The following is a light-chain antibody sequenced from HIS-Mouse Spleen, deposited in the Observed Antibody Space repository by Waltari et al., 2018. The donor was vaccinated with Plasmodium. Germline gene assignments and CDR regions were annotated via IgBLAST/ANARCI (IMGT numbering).Light chain of an antibody. V-gene: IGLV2-14*01. CDR2: EVS. CDR1: SSDLGGYNY. CDR3: SSYTSSSTRV. J-gene: IGLJ2*01. Sequence: QSAMTQPAPVSGTPGQSLTTSCTGTSSDLGGYNYLSWYQQPPGKPPKLMIYEVSNRPSGVSNRFSGSKSCNTASLTISGLQAEDEADYYCSSYTSSSTRVFGGGTKLTVL.